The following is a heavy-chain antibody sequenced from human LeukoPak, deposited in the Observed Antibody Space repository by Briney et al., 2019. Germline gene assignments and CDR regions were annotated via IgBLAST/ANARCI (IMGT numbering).Heavy chain of an antibody. Sequence: PSETLSLTCTVSGGSISSYYWSWIRQPPGKGLEWIGYIYYSGSTNYNPSLKSRVTISVDTSKNQFSLKLSSVTAADTAVYYCARGPTRYCSGGSCYSVGLLRYYGMDVWGQGTTVTVSS. CDR2: IYYSGST. CDR3: ARGPTRYCSGGSCYSVGLLRYYGMDV. CDR1: GGSISSYY. D-gene: IGHD2-15*01. J-gene: IGHJ6*02. V-gene: IGHV4-59*12.